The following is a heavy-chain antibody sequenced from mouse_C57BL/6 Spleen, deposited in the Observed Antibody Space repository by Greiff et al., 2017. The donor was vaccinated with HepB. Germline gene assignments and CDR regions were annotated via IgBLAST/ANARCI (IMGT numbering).Heavy chain of an antibody. D-gene: IGHD2-1*01. CDR3: ARFYGNDYAIGS. CDR2: IYPGDGDT. CDR1: GYSFSSSW. J-gene: IGHJ4*01. Sequence: QVQLQQSGPELVKPGASVKISCKASGYSFSSSWMNWVKQRPGKGLEWIGRIYPGDGDTNYNGKFKGKATLTADKSSSTAYMPLSSLTSEDSAVCFCARFYGNDYAIGSWGQGTSVTVSS. V-gene: IGHV1-82*01.